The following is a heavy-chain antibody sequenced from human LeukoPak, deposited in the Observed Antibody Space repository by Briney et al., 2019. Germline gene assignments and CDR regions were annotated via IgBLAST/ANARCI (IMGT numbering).Heavy chain of an antibody. V-gene: IGHV4-34*01. CDR2: INHSGST. J-gene: IGHJ4*02. Sequence: SETLSLTCAVYGGSFSGYYWSWIRQPPGKGLEWIGEINHSGSTNYNPSLKSRVTISVDTSKNQFSLKLSSVTAADTAVYYCARGRKEGYSYGYRYWGQGTLATVSS. CDR3: ARGRKEGYSYGYRY. CDR1: GGSFSGYY. D-gene: IGHD5-18*01.